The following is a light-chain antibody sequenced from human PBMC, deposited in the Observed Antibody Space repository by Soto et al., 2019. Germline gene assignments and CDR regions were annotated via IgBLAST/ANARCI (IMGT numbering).Light chain of an antibody. CDR1: QSVSSSS. CDR3: QQYGSSPLT. CDR2: GAS. Sequence: EIVLTQSPGTLSLSPGEGATLSCRASQSVSSSSLAWYQQKVGQAPRLLIYGASSRATGIPDRFSGSGSGTDFTLTISRLEPEDFAVYFCQQYGSSPLTFGGGTKVEIK. V-gene: IGKV3-20*01. J-gene: IGKJ4*01.